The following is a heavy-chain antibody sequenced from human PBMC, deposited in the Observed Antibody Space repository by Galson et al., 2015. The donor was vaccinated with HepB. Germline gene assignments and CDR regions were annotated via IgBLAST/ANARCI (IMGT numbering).Heavy chain of an antibody. CDR2: IYPGDSDT. CDR1: GYSFTSYW. D-gene: IGHD4-17*01. CDR3: ARLPVGVDYGDYGWFDP. V-gene: IGHV5-51*03. Sequence: QSGAEVKKPGESLKISCKGSGYSFTSYWIGWVRQMPGKGLEWMGIIYPGDSDTRYSPSFQGQVTISADKSVSTAYLQWSSLKASDTAMYYCARLPVGVDYGDYGWFDPWGQGTLVTVSS. J-gene: IGHJ5*02.